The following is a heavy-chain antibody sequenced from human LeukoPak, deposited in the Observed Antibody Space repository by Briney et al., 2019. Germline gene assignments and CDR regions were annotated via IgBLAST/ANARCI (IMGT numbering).Heavy chain of an antibody. CDR3: ARSPKYYGMDV. V-gene: IGHV3-53*01. J-gene: IGHJ6*02. Sequence: PGGSLRLSCAASGFTVSSNYMSWVRQAPGKGLEWVSVIYSGGSTYYADSVKGRFTISRDNSKNTMYLQMNSLRADDTAVYYCARSPKYYGMDVWGQGTTVTVSS. CDR2: IYSGGST. CDR1: GFTVSSNY.